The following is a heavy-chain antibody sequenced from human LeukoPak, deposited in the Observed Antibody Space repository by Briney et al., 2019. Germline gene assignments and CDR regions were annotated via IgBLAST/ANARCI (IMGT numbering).Heavy chain of an antibody. CDR2: IIPIFGTA. Sequence: GASVKVSCKASGGTFSSYAISWVRQAPGQGLEWMGGIIPIFGTANYAQKFQGRVTITADESTSTAYMELSSLRSEDTAVYYCARSVVVPAAIGGVRPNWFDPWGQGTLVTVSS. CDR1: GGTFSSYA. D-gene: IGHD2-2*01. J-gene: IGHJ5*02. CDR3: ARSVVVPAAIGGVRPNWFDP. V-gene: IGHV1-69*13.